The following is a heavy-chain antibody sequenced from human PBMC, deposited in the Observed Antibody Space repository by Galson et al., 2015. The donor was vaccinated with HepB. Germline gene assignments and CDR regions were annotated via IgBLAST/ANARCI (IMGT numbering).Heavy chain of an antibody. Sequence: SVKVSCKASGYTFTSYGISWVRQAPGQGLEWMGWISAYNGNTNYAQKLQGRVTMTTDTSTSTAYMELRSLRSDDTAVYYCARDLASGVVVTATDLPDYWGQGTLVTVSS. CDR1: GYTFTSYG. D-gene: IGHD2-21*02. CDR3: ARDLASGVVVTATDLPDY. V-gene: IGHV1-18*01. CDR2: ISAYNGNT. J-gene: IGHJ4*02.